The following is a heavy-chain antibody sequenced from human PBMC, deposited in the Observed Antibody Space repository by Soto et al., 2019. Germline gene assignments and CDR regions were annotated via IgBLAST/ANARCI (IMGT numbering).Heavy chain of an antibody. J-gene: IGHJ4*02. V-gene: IGHV4-59*01. CDR1: GVSISPYY. CDR2: IYYSGTT. CDR3: ARDRHSSGY. Sequence: SETLSLTCTVSGVSISPYYWSWIRQPPGKGLEWIGYIYYSGTTSYNPSLKSRVTISVDTSKNQFSLKLNSVTAADTAVYYCARDRHSSGYWGQGTLVTVSS. D-gene: IGHD6-19*01.